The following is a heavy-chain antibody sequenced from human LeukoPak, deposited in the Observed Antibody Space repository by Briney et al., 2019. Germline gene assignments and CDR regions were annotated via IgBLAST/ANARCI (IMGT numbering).Heavy chain of an antibody. CDR1: GGTVSSGSYY. D-gene: IGHD6-13*01. J-gene: IGHJ4*02. CDR3: AGAAGTVSYY. CDR2: IYYSGNT. V-gene: IGHV4-61*01. Sequence: SETLSLTCAVSGGTVSSGSYYWSWIRQPPGKGLEWIGYIYYSGNTNYNPSLKSRVTISVDTSKNQFSLKLSSVTAADTAVYYCAGAAGTVSYYWGQGTLVTVSS.